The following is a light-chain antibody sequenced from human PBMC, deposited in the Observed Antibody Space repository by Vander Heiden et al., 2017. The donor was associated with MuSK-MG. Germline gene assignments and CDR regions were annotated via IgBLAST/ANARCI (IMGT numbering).Light chain of an antibody. V-gene: IGKV1-39*01. CDR2: AAS. CDR3: HQTYTVPWT. CDR1: QTVSTY. J-gene: IGKJ1*01. Sequence: DIPMTHSPSSLSASVGDRVTLTCRASQTVSTYLNWYQQKPGKAPKLLIYAASNLQSGVPSRFSGSGSGTEFTLTISSLQPEDFATYFCHQTYTVPWTFGRGTKVEIK.